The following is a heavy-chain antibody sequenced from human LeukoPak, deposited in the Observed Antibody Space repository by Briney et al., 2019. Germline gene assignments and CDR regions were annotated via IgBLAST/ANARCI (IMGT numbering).Heavy chain of an antibody. D-gene: IGHD2-2*01. CDR2: INHSGST. CDR1: GGSFSGYY. J-gene: IGHJ4*02. CDR3: AREYCSSTSCYAAESFDY. Sequence: SETLSLTCAVYGGSFSGYYWSWIRQPPGKGLEWIGEINHSGSTNYNPSLKSRVTISVDTSKNQFSLKLSSVTAADTAVYYCAREYCSSTSCYAAESFDYWGQGTLVTVSS. V-gene: IGHV4-34*01.